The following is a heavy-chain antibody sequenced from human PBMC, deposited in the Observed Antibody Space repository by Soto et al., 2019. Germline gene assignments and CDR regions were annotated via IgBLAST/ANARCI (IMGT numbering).Heavy chain of an antibody. D-gene: IGHD2-21*02. CDR3: AKLLVTQMPYYYYGLDV. J-gene: IGHJ6*02. Sequence: PGGSLGLSCGVSGFTFSNYAMSWVRQAPGKGLEWVSAINIGGDTTYYADSVKGRFTMSRDNSKNTLYLQMNSPRAEDTAVYYCAKLLVTQMPYYYYGLDVWGQGTTVTVSS. V-gene: IGHV3-23*01. CDR1: GFTFSNYA. CDR2: INIGGDTT.